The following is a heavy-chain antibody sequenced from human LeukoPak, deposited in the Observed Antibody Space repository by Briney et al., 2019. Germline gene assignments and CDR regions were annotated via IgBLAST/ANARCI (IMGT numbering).Heavy chain of an antibody. CDR1: GGSFSGYY. V-gene: IGHV4-34*01. Sequence: SETLSLTCAVYGGSFSGYYWSWLRQPPGKGLEWIGEINHSGSTNYNPSLTSRVTISVDTSKNQFSLKLSSVTAADTAVYYCARGRLDQYYDFWSGYYSYYYYYMDVWGKGTTVTVSS. CDR2: INHSGST. J-gene: IGHJ6*03. D-gene: IGHD3-3*01. CDR3: ARGRLDQYYDFWSGYYSYYYYYMDV.